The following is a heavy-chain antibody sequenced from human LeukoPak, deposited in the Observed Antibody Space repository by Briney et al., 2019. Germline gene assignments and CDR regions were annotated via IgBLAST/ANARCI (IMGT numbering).Heavy chain of an antibody. D-gene: IGHD6-19*01. CDR3: ARGGGWGSDY. V-gene: IGHV3-7*04. J-gene: IGHJ4*02. CDR1: GFTFSSYW. CDR2: IKPDGSEK. Sequence: GGSLRLSCAASGFTFSSYWMHWVRQAPGKGLEWVAHIKPDGSEKYYVDSVKGRLTISRDNAKNSLHLQMNSLRAEDTAVYYCARGGGWGSDYWGQGTLVTVSS.